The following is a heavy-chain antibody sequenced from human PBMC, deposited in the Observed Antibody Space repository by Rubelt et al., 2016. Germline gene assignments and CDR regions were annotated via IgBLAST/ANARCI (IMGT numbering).Heavy chain of an antibody. CDR2: IIPILGKA. Sequence: QVQLVQSGAEVKKPGSSVKVSCKASGGTFSSYAISWVRQAPGQGLEWMGRIIPILGKANYAQKFQGRATITAEKSTSAAYMERSSLRSEDTAVYYCARDDCSSTSCSPEGWGQGTLVTVSS. CDR3: ARDDCSSTSCSPEG. J-gene: IGHJ4*02. V-gene: IGHV1-69*04. D-gene: IGHD2-2*01. CDR1: GGTFSSYA.